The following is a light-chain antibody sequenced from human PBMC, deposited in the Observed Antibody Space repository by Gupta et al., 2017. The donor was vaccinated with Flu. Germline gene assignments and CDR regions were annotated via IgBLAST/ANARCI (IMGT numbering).Light chain of an antibody. Sequence: EIVLTQSPATLSLSPGERATLSCRASQSVNNYLAWYQQKPGQAPRLLIYDASKRATGIPARFSGSGSGTDFTLSISSLEPEDFAVYYCQQRSNWPVALTFGGGTKVEMK. J-gene: IGKJ4*01. CDR1: QSVNNY. V-gene: IGKV3-11*01. CDR2: DAS. CDR3: QQRSNWPVALT.